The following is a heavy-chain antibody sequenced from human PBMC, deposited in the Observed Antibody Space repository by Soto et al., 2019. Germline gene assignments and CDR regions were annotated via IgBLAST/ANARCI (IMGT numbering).Heavy chain of an antibody. D-gene: IGHD2-21*01. CDR3: AGRGGDLGRYDY. Sequence: LSLTCTVSGGSISSGGYYWSWIRQHPGKGLEWIGYIYYSGSTYYNPSLKSRVTISVDTSKNQFSLKLSSVTAADTAVYYCAGRGGDLGRYDYWGQGTLVTVSS. CDR1: GGSISSGGYY. CDR2: IYYSGST. V-gene: IGHV4-31*03. J-gene: IGHJ4*02.